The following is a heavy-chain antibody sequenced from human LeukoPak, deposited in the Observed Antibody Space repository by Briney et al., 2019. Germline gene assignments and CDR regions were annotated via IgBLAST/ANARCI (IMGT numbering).Heavy chain of an antibody. CDR1: GFTFSSYW. D-gene: IGHD3-22*01. J-gene: IGHJ4*02. CDR2: IGGSGAGT. CDR3: ATTLHSGYYDLY. Sequence: QTGGSLRLSCAASGFTFSSYWMSWARQAPGKGLEWVSGIGGSGAGTYYAVSVKGRFTISRDNSKNTLYLQMNSLRAEDTAVYYCATTLHSGYYDLYWGQGTLVTVSS. V-gene: IGHV3-23*01.